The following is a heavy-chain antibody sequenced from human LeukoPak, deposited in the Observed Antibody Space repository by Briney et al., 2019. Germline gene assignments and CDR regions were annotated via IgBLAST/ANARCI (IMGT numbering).Heavy chain of an antibody. Sequence: ASVKVSCKASGYTFTGYYVHWVRQAPGQGLEWMGWINPNSGGTNYAQKFQGRVTMTRDTSINTAYMELSRLRSDDTAVFYCASPDCSSTSCYPNLMDYWGQGTLVTVSS. V-gene: IGHV1-2*02. CDR2: INPNSGGT. CDR3: ASPDCSSTSCYPNLMDY. J-gene: IGHJ4*02. CDR1: GYTFTGYY. D-gene: IGHD2-2*01.